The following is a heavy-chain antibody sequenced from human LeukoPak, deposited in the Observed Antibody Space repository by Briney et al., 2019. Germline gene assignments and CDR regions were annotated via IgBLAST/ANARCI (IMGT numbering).Heavy chain of an antibody. CDR3: ARDPFSHCSGGRCGLSAFDI. CDR1: GGSISSGGYY. J-gene: IGHJ3*02. CDR2: IYYSGST. V-gene: IGHV4-31*03. D-gene: IGHD2-15*01. Sequence: SETLSLTCTVSGGSISSGGYYWSWIRQHPGKGLEWIGYIYYSGSTYYNPSLKSRVTISVDTSKNQFSLKLSSVTAADTAVYYCARDPFSHCSGGRCGLSAFDIWGQGTMVTVSS.